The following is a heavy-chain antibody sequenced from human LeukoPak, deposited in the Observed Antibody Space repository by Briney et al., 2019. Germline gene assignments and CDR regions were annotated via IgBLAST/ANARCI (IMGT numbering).Heavy chain of an antibody. Sequence: PSETLSLTCAVYGGSFSGYYWSWIRQPPGKGLEWVGEINHSGSTNYNPSLKSRVTISVDTSKNQFSLQLNSVTPEDTAVYYCARGYSSSWYWFDPWGQGTLVSVSS. J-gene: IGHJ5*02. CDR2: INHSGST. CDR1: GGSFSGYY. V-gene: IGHV4-34*01. CDR3: ARGYSSSWYWFDP. D-gene: IGHD6-13*01.